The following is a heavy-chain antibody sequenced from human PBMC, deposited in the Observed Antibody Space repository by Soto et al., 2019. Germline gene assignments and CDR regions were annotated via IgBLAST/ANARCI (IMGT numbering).Heavy chain of an antibody. Sequence: SGHALVNLTQTLTLTCTFSGFSLITSLVVVGLILQPPVKALDWLSLIYLNDDKRYSPSLKSRLTITKDTSKNQVVLTMTNMDPVDTATYYCAHSREVATMGDYYYYGMDVWGQGNTVTVSS. CDR3: AHSREVATMGDYYYYGMDV. V-gene: IGHV2-5*01. D-gene: IGHD5-12*01. CDR2: IYLNDDK. CDR1: GFSLITSLVV. J-gene: IGHJ6*02.